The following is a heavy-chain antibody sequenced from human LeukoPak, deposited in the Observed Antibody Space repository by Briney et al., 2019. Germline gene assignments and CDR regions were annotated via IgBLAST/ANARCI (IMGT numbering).Heavy chain of an antibody. CDR3: ARGPYFSGSYNS. CDR1: GYTFTGYY. J-gene: IGHJ4*02. Sequence: ASVKVSCKASGYTFTGYYMHWVRQAPGQGLEWMGWINPNSGGTNYAQKFQGRVTMTRDTSISTAYMELSSLRSEDTAVYYCARGPYFSGSYNSWGQGTLVTVSS. V-gene: IGHV1-2*02. D-gene: IGHD3-10*01. CDR2: INPNSGGT.